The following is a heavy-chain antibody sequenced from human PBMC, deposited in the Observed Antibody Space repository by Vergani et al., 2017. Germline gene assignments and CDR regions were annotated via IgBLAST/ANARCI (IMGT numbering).Heavy chain of an antibody. CDR1: RSTFKTYG. D-gene: IGHD4-11*01. Sequence: GQLVESGGGIVQPGRSLTLSCVASRSTFKTYGMHWVRQAPGKGLEWIGRIRSKNDGGTADYAAPLKGRFTISRDDSKDSAFLLVNNLKTEDTAVYFCYTDYQDYWGQGTLVTVSS. J-gene: IGHJ4*02. CDR3: YTDYQDY. CDR2: IRSKNDGGTA. V-gene: IGHV3-15*01.